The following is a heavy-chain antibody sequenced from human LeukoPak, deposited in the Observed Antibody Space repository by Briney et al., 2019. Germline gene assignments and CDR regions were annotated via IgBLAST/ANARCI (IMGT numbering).Heavy chain of an antibody. CDR1: GFAFDDYA. D-gene: IGHD2/OR15-2a*01. J-gene: IGHJ6*02. Sequence: GGSLRLSCAVSGFAFDDYAMHWVRQAPGQGLEWVSLISWGGGTHYYADSVRGRFTISRDNTKNALYLQMNSLRVEDTALYYCAKDLKSFGQYYFYGMDVWGQGTTVTVSS. CDR3: AKDLKSFGQYYFYGMDV. V-gene: IGHV3-43D*03. CDR2: ISWGGGTH.